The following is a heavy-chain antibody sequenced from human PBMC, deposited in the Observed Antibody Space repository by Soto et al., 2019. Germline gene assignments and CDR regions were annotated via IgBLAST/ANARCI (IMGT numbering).Heavy chain of an antibody. V-gene: IGHV3-23*01. CDR2: ISGSGGST. J-gene: IGHJ4*02. Sequence: PGGSLRLSCAASGFTFSSYAMSWVRQAPGKGLEWVSAISGSGGSTYYADSVKGRFTISRDNSKNTLYLQMNSLRAEDTAVYYCAKTAFYDILTGYYTFDYWGQGTLVTVSS. CDR1: GFTFSSYA. CDR3: AKTAFYDILTGYYTFDY. D-gene: IGHD3-9*01.